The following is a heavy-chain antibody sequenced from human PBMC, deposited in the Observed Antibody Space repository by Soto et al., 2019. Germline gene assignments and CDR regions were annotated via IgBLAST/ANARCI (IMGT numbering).Heavy chain of an antibody. V-gene: IGHV5-51*01. Sequence: GECLKISCKGSGYSFTSYWIGWVRQMPGKGLEWMGIIYPGDSDTRYSPSFQGQVTISADKSISTAYLQWSSLKASDTAMYYCARHYATRSFFYYYYMDVWGKGTTVTVSS. CDR2: IYPGDSDT. J-gene: IGHJ6*03. CDR3: ARHYATRSFFYYYYMDV. CDR1: GYSFTSYW. D-gene: IGHD2-8*01.